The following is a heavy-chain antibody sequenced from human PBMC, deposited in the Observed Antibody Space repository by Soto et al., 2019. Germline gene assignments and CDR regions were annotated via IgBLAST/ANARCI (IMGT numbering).Heavy chain of an antibody. CDR1: GGSISSYY. CDR3: ARHGLEYYDFWSGTRDYYYYYMDV. Sequence: TSETLSLTCTVSGGSISSYYWGWIRQPPGKGLEWIGYIYYSGGTNYNPSLKSRVTISVDTSKNQFSLKLSSVTAADTAVYYCARHGLEYYDFWSGTRDYYYYYMDVWGKGTTVTAP. CDR2: IYYSGGT. J-gene: IGHJ6*03. D-gene: IGHD3-3*01. V-gene: IGHV4-59*01.